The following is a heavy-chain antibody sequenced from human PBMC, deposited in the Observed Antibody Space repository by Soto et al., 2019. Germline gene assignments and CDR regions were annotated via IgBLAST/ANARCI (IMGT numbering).Heavy chain of an antibody. Sequence: GSLRLSCAASGFTFNIYGMHWVRQAPDKGLEWVALISYDGSNQYYADSVKGRFTVSRDNSKNTLFLQMNSLRADDTAVYYCAKDQASGQGSFDSWGQGTLVTVSS. V-gene: IGHV3-30*18. CDR1: GFTFNIYG. CDR2: ISYDGSNQ. J-gene: IGHJ4*02. CDR3: AKDQASGQGSFDS.